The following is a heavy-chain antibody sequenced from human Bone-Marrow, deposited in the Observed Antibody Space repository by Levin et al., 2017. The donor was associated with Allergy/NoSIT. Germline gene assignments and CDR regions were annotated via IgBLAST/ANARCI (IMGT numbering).Heavy chain of an antibody. V-gene: IGHV3-72*01. J-gene: IGHJ4*02. D-gene: IGHD1-14*01. CDR2: SRNKDNSYST. CDR3: SRPARYRGYYDY. CDR1: GFTFGDHQ. Sequence: PGESLKISCAASGFTFGDHQMDWVRQTPGKGLEWIGRSRNKDNSYSTEYAASVKGRFIISRDDSTNSLYLQLNSLTTEDTAVYYCSRPARYRGYYDYWGQGTLVTVSS.